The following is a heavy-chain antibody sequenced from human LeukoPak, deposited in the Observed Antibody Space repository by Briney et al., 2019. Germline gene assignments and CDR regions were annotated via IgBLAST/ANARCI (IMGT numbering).Heavy chain of an antibody. CDR2: IRYDGSNK. V-gene: IGHV3-30*02. Sequence: PGGSLRLSCAASGFTFSSYGMHWVRQAPGMGLEWVAFIRYDGSNKYYADSVKGRFTISRDNSKNTLYLQMNSLRAEDTAVYYCVYINHKLYCGGDCYSGLDAFDIWGQGTMVTVSS. D-gene: IGHD2-21*02. CDR3: VYINHKLYCGGDCYSGLDAFDI. CDR1: GFTFSSYG. J-gene: IGHJ3*02.